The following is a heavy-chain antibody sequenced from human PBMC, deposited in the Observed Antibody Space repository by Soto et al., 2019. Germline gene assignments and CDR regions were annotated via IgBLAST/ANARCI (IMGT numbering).Heavy chain of an antibody. Sequence: ASVKVSCKVSGYTLTELSMHWVRQAPGKGLEWMGGFDPEDGETIYAQKFQGRVTMTEDTSTDTAYMELSSLRSEDTAVYYCATLPPNWNPETQNFDYWGQGTLVTVSS. CDR3: ATLPPNWNPETQNFDY. CDR1: GYTLTELS. CDR2: FDPEDGET. D-gene: IGHD1-1*01. V-gene: IGHV1-24*01. J-gene: IGHJ4*02.